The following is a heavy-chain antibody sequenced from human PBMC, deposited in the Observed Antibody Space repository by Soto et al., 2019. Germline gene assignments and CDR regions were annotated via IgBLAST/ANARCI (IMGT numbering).Heavy chain of an antibody. Sequence: GASVKVSCKASGGTFSSYAISWVRQAPRQGLEWMGGIIPIFGTANYAQKFQGRVTITADESTSTVYMELSSLRSEDTAVYYCATPYYYDSSGPRPGGMDVWGQGTTVTVSS. V-gene: IGHV1-69*13. CDR1: GGTFSSYA. CDR2: IIPIFGTA. D-gene: IGHD3-22*01. J-gene: IGHJ6*02. CDR3: ATPYYYDSSGPRPGGMDV.